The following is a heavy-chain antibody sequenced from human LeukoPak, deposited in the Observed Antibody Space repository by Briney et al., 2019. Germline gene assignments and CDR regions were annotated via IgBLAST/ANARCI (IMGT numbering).Heavy chain of an antibody. D-gene: IGHD3-22*01. V-gene: IGHV3-74*01. J-gene: IGHJ3*02. CDR1: GFTFSSYW. CDR3: ARDQYYYDSSGYFDAFDI. CDR2: INSDGSST. Sequence: GGSLRLSCAASGFTFSSYWMHWVRQAPGKGLVWVSRINSDGSSTSYADSVKGRFTISRDNAKNTLYLQMNSLRAGDTAVYYCARDQYYYDSSGYFDAFDIWGQGTMVTVSS.